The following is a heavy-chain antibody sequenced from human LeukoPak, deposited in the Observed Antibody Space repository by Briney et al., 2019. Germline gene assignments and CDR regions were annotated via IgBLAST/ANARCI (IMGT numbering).Heavy chain of an antibody. CDR1: GFTYSSYW. CDR2: IKQDGSEK. CDR3: ARVSYGGNDASDI. J-gene: IGHJ3*02. Sequence: GGSLRLSCVVSGFTYSSYWMSWVRQAPGKGLEGVANIKQDGSEKYYVDSVKGRFTIPRDNAKNSLYLQMNSLRAEDTAVHYCARVSYGGNDASDIWGQGTMVTVSS. D-gene: IGHD4-23*01. V-gene: IGHV3-7*01.